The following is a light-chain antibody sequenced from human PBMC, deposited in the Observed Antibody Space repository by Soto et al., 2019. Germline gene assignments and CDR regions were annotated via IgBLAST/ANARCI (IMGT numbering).Light chain of an antibody. J-gene: IGLJ3*02. CDR3: TSFTTTNIWV. CDR1: SSDIGVYNY. Sequence: QSVLTQPASVSGSPGQSITITCTGTSSDIGVYNYVSWYQQHPGKAPKLVICEVSNRPSGVSSRFSGSKSGNTASLTISGLRTEDEADYYCTSFTTTNIWVFGGGTKVTV. V-gene: IGLV2-14*01. CDR2: EVS.